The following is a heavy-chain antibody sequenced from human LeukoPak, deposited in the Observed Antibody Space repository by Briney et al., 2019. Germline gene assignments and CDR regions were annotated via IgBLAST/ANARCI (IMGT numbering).Heavy chain of an antibody. CDR3: AKDRCSNGIGCYYYYMDV. V-gene: IGHV3-30*02. D-gene: IGHD2-8*01. J-gene: IGHJ6*03. Sequence: GGTLRLSCAGSGFTFSSYGMHWVRQAPGKGLEWVAYIQNDGSNEQYADSVKGRFSISRDSSKNILYLQMNSLRAEDTAVYYCAKDRCSNGIGCYYYYMDVWGKGTTVTISS. CDR2: IQNDGSNE. CDR1: GFTFSSYG.